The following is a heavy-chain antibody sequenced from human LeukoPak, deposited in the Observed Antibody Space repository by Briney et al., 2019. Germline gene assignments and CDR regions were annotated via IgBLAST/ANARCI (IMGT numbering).Heavy chain of an antibody. CDR1: GFTFSSYA. J-gene: IGHJ4*02. D-gene: IGHD3-22*01. CDR2: ISYDGSNK. CDR3: ARGGQFYYDSSGYYTDFDY. V-gene: IGHV3-30-3*01. Sequence: PGGSLRLSCAASGFTFSSYAMHWVRQAPGKGLEWVAVISYDGSNKYYADSVKGRFTISRDNSKNTLYLQMNSLRAEDTAVYYCARGGQFYYDSSGYYTDFDYWGQGTLVTVSS.